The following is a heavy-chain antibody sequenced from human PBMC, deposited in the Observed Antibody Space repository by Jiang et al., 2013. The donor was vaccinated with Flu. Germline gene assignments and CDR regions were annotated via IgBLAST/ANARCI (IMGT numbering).Heavy chain of an antibody. D-gene: IGHD2-21*02. CDR3: ARSLACGGDCYSFDY. CDR2: INPSGAYT. Sequence: GAEVKKPGASVKVSCKASGFTFSSYYMVWVRQAPGQGLEWMGIINPSGAYTTYAQKFQGRVTMTRDTSTSTVYMELRSLRSEDTAVYYCARSLACGGDCYSFDYWGQGSLVTVSS. V-gene: IGHV1-46*01. J-gene: IGHJ4*02. CDR1: GFTFSSYY.